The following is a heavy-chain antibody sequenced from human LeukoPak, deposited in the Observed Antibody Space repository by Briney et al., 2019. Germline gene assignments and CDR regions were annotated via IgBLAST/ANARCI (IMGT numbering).Heavy chain of an antibody. CDR1: GYTFTGYY. CDR2: INPNSGGT. CDR3: GREYYDSSGSWFDP. V-gene: IGHV1-2*02. D-gene: IGHD3-22*01. J-gene: IGHJ5*02. Sequence: ASVKVSCKSSGYTFTGYYMHWARQAPGQGLEWMGWINPNSGGTNYAQRFQGRVTMTRDTSISTAYMELSRLRSDDTAVYYCGREYYDSSGSWFDPWGQGTLVTVSS.